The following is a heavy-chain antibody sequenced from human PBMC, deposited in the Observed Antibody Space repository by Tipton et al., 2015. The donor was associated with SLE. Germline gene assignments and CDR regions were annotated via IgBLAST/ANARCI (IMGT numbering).Heavy chain of an antibody. V-gene: IGHV4-61*02. Sequence: TLSLTCTVSGDSLNIGNNHWNWIRPPAGKGLEWIGRIYRSGSPNYNPSLRSRVPISLDTSKNQFSLKLSSVNAADTAFYYCAREEGSQKDAFDIWGQGTMVTVSS. CDR1: GDSLNIGNNH. CDR3: AREEGSQKDAFDI. CDR2: IYRSGSP. J-gene: IGHJ3*02.